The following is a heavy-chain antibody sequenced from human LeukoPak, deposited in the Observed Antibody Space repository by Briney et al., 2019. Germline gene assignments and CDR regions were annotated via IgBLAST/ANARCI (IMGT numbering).Heavy chain of an antibody. D-gene: IGHD6-19*01. J-gene: IGHJ4*02. CDR1: GGSISLYY. V-gene: IGHV4-59*01. CDR3: ARAAAVAVDC. CDR2: FYDTRSP. Sequence: SETLSLTCTVSGGSISLYYWSWIRQPPGKGLEWIGYFYDTRSPKYNPSLERRVTISVDMSRNQFSLNLTSVTAADTAVYYCARAAAVAVDCWGQGTLVTVSS.